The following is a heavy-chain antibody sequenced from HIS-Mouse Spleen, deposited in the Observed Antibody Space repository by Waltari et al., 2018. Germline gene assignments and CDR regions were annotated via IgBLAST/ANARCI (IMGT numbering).Heavy chain of an antibody. V-gene: IGHV4-39*07. J-gene: IGHJ2*01. CDR1: GGSISSSSYY. Sequence: QLQLQESGPGLVKPSETLSLTCTVSGGSISSSSYYWGWIRQPPGKGLEWIGSSYYRWSTYYTPSLKSRVTRSVDTSKNQFSLKLSSVTAADTAVYYCAREIPYSSSWYDWYFDLWGRGTLVTVSS. CDR2: SYYRWST. CDR3: AREIPYSSSWYDWYFDL. D-gene: IGHD6-13*01.